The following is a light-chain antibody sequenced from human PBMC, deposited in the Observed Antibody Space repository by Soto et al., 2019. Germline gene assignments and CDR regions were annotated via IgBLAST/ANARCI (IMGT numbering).Light chain of an antibody. CDR2: EVS. CDR1: SSDIGAYNY. Sequence: QSALTQSASVSGSPGQSITISCTGTSSDIGAYNYVSWYQQHPGKAPKLMIYEVSNRPSGVSNRFSGSKSGNTASLTISGLQDEDEADYYCNSYTGSSTPYVFGTGTKLTVL. V-gene: IGLV2-14*01. CDR3: NSYTGSSTPYV. J-gene: IGLJ1*01.